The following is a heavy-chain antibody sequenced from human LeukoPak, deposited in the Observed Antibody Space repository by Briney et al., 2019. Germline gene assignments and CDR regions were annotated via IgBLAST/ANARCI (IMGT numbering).Heavy chain of an antibody. V-gene: IGHV3-74*01. CDR3: PRDVVLGSGSCAI. J-gene: IGHJ4*02. Sequence: PGGSLRLSCAASGFTFSGSWMDWVRHAPGKGMVWVSGIKGDGSETNYADSVKGRFTVSRDNAKTTLFLQMNSLSAEDPAVYFCPRDVVLGSGSCAIWGQGTLVTVSS. CDR1: GFTFSGSW. CDR2: IKGDGSET. D-gene: IGHD3-10*01.